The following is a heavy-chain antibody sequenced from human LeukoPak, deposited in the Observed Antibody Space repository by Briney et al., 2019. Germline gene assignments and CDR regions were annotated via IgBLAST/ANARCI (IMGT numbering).Heavy chain of an antibody. Sequence: GGSLRLSCAASGFTFSSYWMSWVRQAPGKALEGVANIKQEGSEKYYVDSVKGRFTISRDNAKNSLYLQMNSLRAEDTAVYYCAREGGVEYCSGGSCYTSASYFDYWGQGTLVTVSS. J-gene: IGHJ4*02. CDR3: AREGGVEYCSGGSCYTSASYFDY. D-gene: IGHD2-15*01. CDR1: GFTFSSYW. V-gene: IGHV3-7*01. CDR2: IKQEGSEK.